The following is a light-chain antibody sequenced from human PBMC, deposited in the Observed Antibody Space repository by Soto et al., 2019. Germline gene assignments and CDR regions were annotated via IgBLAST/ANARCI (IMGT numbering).Light chain of an antibody. CDR1: QSISDN. V-gene: IGKV1-39*01. Sequence: DIQMTQSPSSLSASVGDRVTITCRASQSISDNLNWYQQKPGKAPKLLIYAASSLQSGVPSRFSGSGSGTDFTLTISSLQPEDFATYYCQQSYSTPLTFGGGTKVDIK. J-gene: IGKJ4*01. CDR3: QQSYSTPLT. CDR2: AAS.